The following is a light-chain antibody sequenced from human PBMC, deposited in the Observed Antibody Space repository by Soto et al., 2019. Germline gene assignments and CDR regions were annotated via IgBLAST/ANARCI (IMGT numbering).Light chain of an antibody. V-gene: IGKV1-5*03. J-gene: IGKJ1*01. CDR1: QSISTW. CDR2: KAS. Sequence: DIQMTQSPSTLSASVGDRVTITCWASQSISTWLAWYQQKPGKAPKPLIYKASSLESGVPSRFSGSGSGTEFTLTISSLQPDDSATYYCQQYNNYLRTFGQGTKV. CDR3: QQYNNYLRT.